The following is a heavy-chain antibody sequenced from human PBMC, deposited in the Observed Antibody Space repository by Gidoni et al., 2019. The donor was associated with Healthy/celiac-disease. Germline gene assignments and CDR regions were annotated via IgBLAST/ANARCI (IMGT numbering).Heavy chain of an antibody. CDR1: GFTFRSDG. D-gene: IGHD5-12*01. J-gene: IGHJ4*02. CDR2: ISYDGSNK. Sequence: QVQLVDSGGGVVQPGRSLRPSCAASGFTFRSDGMHWVRQAPGKGLGWVALISYDGSNKYYADSVKGRFTISRDNSKNTLYLQMNSLRAEDTAVYYCAKAARYSGYDSPGNYWGQGTLVTVSS. CDR3: AKAARYSGYDSPGNY. V-gene: IGHV3-30*18.